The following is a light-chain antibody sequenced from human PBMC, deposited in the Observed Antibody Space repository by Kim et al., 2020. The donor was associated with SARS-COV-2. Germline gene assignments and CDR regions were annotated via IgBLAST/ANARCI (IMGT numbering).Light chain of an antibody. CDR2: AAS. Sequence: DIQMTQSPASLSASVGDGVTITCRASQDIANYLVWYQQKPGKVPRVLVYAASALKSGVPSRFSGSRSGTDFTLTISNLQPEDVATYYCQKYDSAPWTFDQGTKVEI. CDR1: QDIANY. CDR3: QKYDSAPWT. V-gene: IGKV1-27*01. J-gene: IGKJ1*01.